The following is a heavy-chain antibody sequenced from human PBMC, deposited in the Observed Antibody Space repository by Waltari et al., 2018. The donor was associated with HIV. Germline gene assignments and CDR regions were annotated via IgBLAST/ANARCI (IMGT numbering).Heavy chain of an antibody. V-gene: IGHV1-2*02. CDR2: INPDTGDT. D-gene: IGHD3-10*01. J-gene: IGHJ3*02. Sequence: QVQLVQSGPEVKKPGASVKVSCQASGYTFTGYYMHWVRQAPGQGLEWMGWINPDTGDTKYTQKFQGRVTMTRDTSISTAYMELSSLRSDDTAVYYCASPEIYYNGNVGAFDIWGQGTMVTVFS. CDR1: GYTFTGYY. CDR3: ASPEIYYNGNVGAFDI.